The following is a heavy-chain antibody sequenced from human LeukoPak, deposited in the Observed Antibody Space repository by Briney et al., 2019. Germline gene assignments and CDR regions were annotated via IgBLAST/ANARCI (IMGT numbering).Heavy chain of an antibody. V-gene: IGHV3-23*01. J-gene: IGHJ4*02. Sequence: GGSLRLSCAASGFTFSSYAMSWVRQAPGKGLEWVSAISGSGGSTSYADSVKGRFTISRDNAKNSVSLQMNSLRAEDTAVYYCARDRITMVRGAEIDYWGQGTLVTVSS. CDR3: ARDRITMVRGAEIDY. D-gene: IGHD3-10*01. CDR2: ISGSGGST. CDR1: GFTFSSYA.